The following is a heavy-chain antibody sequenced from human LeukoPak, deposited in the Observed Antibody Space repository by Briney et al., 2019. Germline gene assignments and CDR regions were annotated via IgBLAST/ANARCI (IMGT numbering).Heavy chain of an antibody. Sequence: GGSLRLSCAASGFTFSSYAMSWVRQAPGKGLEWVSAISGSGGSTYYADSVKGRFTISRDNSKNTLYLQMNSLRAEDTAVYYCARFSFYYDSSGYVDYWGQGTLVTVSS. V-gene: IGHV3-23*01. CDR1: GFTFSSYA. J-gene: IGHJ4*02. CDR2: ISGSGGST. CDR3: ARFSFYYDSSGYVDY. D-gene: IGHD3-22*01.